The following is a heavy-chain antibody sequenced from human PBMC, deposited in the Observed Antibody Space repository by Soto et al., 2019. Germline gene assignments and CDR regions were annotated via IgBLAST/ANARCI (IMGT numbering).Heavy chain of an antibody. V-gene: IGHV4-59*01. D-gene: IGHD6-19*01. J-gene: IGHJ4*02. CDR3: ARAVAGKFDY. CDR2: IYYSGST. CDR1: GGSISSYY. Sequence: SETLSLTCTVSGGSISSYYWSWIRQPPGKGLEWIGYIYYSGSTNYNPSLKSRVTISVDTSKNQFSLKLSSVTAADMAVYYCARAVAGKFDYWGQGTLVTVSS.